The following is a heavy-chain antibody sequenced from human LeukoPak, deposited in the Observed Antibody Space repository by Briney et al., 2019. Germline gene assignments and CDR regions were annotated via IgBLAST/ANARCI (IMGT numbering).Heavy chain of an antibody. CDR3: ARLLSYYDSSEDWFDL. Sequence: GESLKISCKGSGYSFTSYWIGWVRQMPGKPLEWMGIIYPGDSDTRYSPSFQAQVTISADKSISTAYLQWSSLKASDTAMYYCARLLSYYDSSEDWFDLWGQGTLVTVSS. CDR1: GYSFTSYW. CDR2: IYPGDSDT. V-gene: IGHV5-51*01. D-gene: IGHD3-22*01. J-gene: IGHJ5*02.